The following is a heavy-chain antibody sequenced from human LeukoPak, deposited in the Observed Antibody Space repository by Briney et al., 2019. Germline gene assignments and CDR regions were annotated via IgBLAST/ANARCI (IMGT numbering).Heavy chain of an antibody. V-gene: IGHV3-66*01. CDR1: GFTVSSNY. J-gene: IGHJ4*02. CDR2: IYSGGST. D-gene: IGHD3-10*01. Sequence: GGSLRLSCAASGFTVSSNYMSWVRQAPGKGLEWVSVIYSGGSTYYADSVKGRFTISRDNSKNTLYLQMNSLRAEDTAVYYCAKDTLLWFGELSSIDYWGQGTLVTVSS. CDR3: AKDTLLWFGELSSIDY.